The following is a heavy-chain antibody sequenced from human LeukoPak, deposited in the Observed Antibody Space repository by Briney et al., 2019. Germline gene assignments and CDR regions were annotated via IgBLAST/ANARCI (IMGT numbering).Heavy chain of an antibody. D-gene: IGHD2-2*01. CDR2: IYYSGSI. Sequence: SETLSLTCTVSGVSISGYYWSWIRQPPGKGLEWIGYIYYSGSINYNPSLKSRVTISVDTSKKQLSLKLSSVTAADTAVYYCARDRVGYCSSTSCYVYYMDVWGKGTTVTVSS. J-gene: IGHJ6*03. V-gene: IGHV4-59*01. CDR3: ARDRVGYCSSTSCYVYYMDV. CDR1: GVSISGYY.